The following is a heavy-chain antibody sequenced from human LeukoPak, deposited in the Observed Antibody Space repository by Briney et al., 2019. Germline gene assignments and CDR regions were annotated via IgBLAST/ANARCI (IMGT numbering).Heavy chain of an antibody. J-gene: IGHJ4*02. CDR1: GFTFSYYW. D-gene: IGHD6-13*01. CDR2: ISTDGSST. CDR3: TGHHQAYSRTY. V-gene: IGHV3-74*01. Sequence: GGSLRLSCAASGFTFSYYWMHWVRQAPGKGLVWVSRISTDGSSTTYADSAKGRFTISRDNAKNTLFLQMNSLRAEDTAVYYCTGHHQAYSRTYWGQGTLVTVSS.